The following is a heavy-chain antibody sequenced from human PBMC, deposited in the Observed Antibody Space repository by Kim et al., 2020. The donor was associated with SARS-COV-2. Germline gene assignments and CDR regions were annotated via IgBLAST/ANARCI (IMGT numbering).Heavy chain of an antibody. V-gene: IGHV3-23*01. CDR3: AKLAREGGQYSSSLDY. J-gene: IGHJ4*02. Sequence: SVKGRFTISRDNSKNTLYLQMNSLRAEDTAVYYCAKLAREGGQYSSSLDYWGQGTLVTVSS. D-gene: IGHD6-6*01.